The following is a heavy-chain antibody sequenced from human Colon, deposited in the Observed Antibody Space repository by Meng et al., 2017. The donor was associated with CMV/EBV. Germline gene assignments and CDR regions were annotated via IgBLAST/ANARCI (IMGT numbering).Heavy chain of an antibody. CDR1: GFTFSSYS. CDR2: ISSSSSYI. Sequence: LSCAASGFTFSSYSMNWVRQAPGKGLEWVSSISSSSSYIYYADSVKGRFTISRDNAKNSLYLQMNSLGAEDTAVYYCARRVIATALDYWGQGTLVTVSS. V-gene: IGHV3-21*01. CDR3: ARRVIATALDY. D-gene: IGHD2-21*01. J-gene: IGHJ4*02.